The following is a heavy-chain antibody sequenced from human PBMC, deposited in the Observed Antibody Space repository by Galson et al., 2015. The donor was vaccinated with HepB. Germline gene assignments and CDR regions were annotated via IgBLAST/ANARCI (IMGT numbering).Heavy chain of an antibody. V-gene: IGHV1-18*01. D-gene: IGHD1-26*01. CDR3: ARESGIVGDTARPYYFYGMDI. CDR1: GYTFINYG. CDR2: INAYNGNT. J-gene: IGHJ6*02. Sequence: SVKVSCKASGYTFINYGISWVRQAPGQGLEWMGWINAYNGNTNYAQRLQGRVTMTTDTSTSTAYMELWGLRSDDTAVYYCARESGIVGDTARPYYFYGMDIWGQGTTVTVSS.